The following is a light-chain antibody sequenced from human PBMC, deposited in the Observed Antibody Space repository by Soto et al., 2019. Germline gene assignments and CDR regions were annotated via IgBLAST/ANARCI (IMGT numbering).Light chain of an antibody. J-gene: IGLJ2*01. Sequence: QPVLTQPPSASGTPGQRVTISCSGSSSNIGSNYVYWYQQLPGTAPQLLIYRNNHRPSGVPDRFSCSKSGTSASLAISGLRSEDEDDYYCAAWYDSRSGVVFGGGTKLTVL. V-gene: IGLV1-47*01. CDR1: SSNIGSNY. CDR2: RNN. CDR3: AAWYDSRSGVV.